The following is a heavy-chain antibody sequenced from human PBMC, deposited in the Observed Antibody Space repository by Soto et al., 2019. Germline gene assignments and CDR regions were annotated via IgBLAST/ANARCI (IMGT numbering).Heavy chain of an antibody. CDR3: AKDGSSSSKPYGAFDI. Sequence: EVQLLESGGGLVQPGGSLRLSCAASGFTFSSYAMSWVRQAPGKGLEWVSAISGSGGSTYYADSVKGRFTISRDNSKNTLYLQMNSRRAEDTAVYYCAKDGSSSSKPYGAFDIWGQGTMVTVSS. CDR1: GFTFSSYA. V-gene: IGHV3-23*01. D-gene: IGHD6-6*01. CDR2: ISGSGGST. J-gene: IGHJ3*02.